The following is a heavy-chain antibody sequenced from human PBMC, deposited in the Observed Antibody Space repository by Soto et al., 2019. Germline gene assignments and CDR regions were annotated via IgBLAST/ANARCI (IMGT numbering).Heavy chain of an antibody. CDR3: ARDYYYGSGSSSWFDP. J-gene: IGHJ5*02. CDR2: IYHSGST. V-gene: IGHV4-30-2*01. Sequence: SETLSLTCAVSGGSISSGGYSWSWIRQPPGKGLEWIGYIYHSGSTYDYPSIKSRVTISIDRSKNQFALKLSSVTAADTAVYYCARDYYYGSGSSSWFDPWGQGTLVTVSS. CDR1: GGSISSGGYS. D-gene: IGHD3-10*01.